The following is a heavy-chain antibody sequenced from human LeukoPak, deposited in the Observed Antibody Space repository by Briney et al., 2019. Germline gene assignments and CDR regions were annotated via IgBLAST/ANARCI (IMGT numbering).Heavy chain of an antibody. CDR1: GFTFSSHS. CDR2: ISSSSSYI. D-gene: IGHD2-15*01. Sequence: GGSLRLSCAASGFTFSSHSMNWVRQAPGKGLEWVSSISSSSSYIYYADSVKGRFTISRDNAKNSLYLQMNSLRAEDTAVYYCARDYNCSGVSCYSRRSYYYYGMDVWGQGTTVTVSS. V-gene: IGHV3-21*01. CDR3: ARDYNCSGVSCYSRRSYYYYGMDV. J-gene: IGHJ6*02.